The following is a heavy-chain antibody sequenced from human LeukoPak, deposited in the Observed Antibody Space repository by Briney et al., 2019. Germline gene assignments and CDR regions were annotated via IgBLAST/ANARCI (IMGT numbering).Heavy chain of an antibody. D-gene: IGHD4-23*01. V-gene: IGHV3-30*02. Sequence: GGSLRLSCAASGFTFSSYGMHWVRQAPGKGLEWVAFIRYDGSNKYYADSVKGRFTISRDNSKNTLYLQMNSLRAEDTAVYYCARDGDTVLTRGYYYYMDVWGKGTTVTVSS. CDR1: GFTFSSYG. CDR3: ARDGDTVLTRGYYYYMDV. J-gene: IGHJ6*03. CDR2: IRYDGSNK.